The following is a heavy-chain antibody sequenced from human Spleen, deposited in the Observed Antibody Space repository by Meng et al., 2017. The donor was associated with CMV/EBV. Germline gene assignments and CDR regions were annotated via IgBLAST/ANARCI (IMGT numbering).Heavy chain of an antibody. V-gene: IGHV3-30*19. Sequence: GESLKISCAVSGITITSHWMHWVRQAPGKGLEWVAGISHAEGSRYYADSMKGRFTISRDTSKNTVLLQMNSLRVEDTAMYYCARDQGNYVGSFYTMDVWGHGTTVTVSS. CDR2: ISHAEGSR. CDR1: GITITSHW. J-gene: IGHJ6*02. CDR3: ARDQGNYVGSFYTMDV. D-gene: IGHD3-10*01.